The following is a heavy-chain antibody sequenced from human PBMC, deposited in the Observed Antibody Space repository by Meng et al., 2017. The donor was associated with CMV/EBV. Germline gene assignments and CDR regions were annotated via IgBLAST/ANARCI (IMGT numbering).Heavy chain of an antibody. D-gene: IGHD3-10*01. CDR1: GFTFSSYE. J-gene: IGHJ3*02. CDR2: ISSSGSTI. Sequence: GESLKISCAASGFTFSSYEMNWVRQAPGKGLEWVSYISSSGSTIYYADSVKGRFTISRDNAKNSLYLQMNSLRAEDTAVYYCARGLRGPSLVRGVTHDAFDIWGQGTMVTVSS. V-gene: IGHV3-48*03. CDR3: ARGLRGPSLVRGVTHDAFDI.